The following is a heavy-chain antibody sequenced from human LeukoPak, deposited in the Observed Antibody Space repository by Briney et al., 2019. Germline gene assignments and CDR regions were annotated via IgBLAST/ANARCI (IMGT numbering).Heavy chain of an antibody. D-gene: IGHD3-22*01. CDR1: GYTLTELS. CDR3: AANRDSTGYYLRDY. J-gene: IGHJ4*02. Sequence: ASVKVSCKLSGYTLTELSIHCVRQPPGKGRGLVAGFDPEGGETIYAQKLQDRVTMTEDTSKDTAYIQLSILRAGDTAVYYSAANRDSTGYYLRDYWGQGNLVTVSS. CDR2: FDPEGGET. V-gene: IGHV1-24*01.